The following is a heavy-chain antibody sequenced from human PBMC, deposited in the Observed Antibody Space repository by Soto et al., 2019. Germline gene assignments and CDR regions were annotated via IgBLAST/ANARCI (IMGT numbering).Heavy chain of an antibody. D-gene: IGHD1-26*01. V-gene: IGHV1-2*04. CDR3: ARVGNSGNYYAAFDI. Sequence: ASVKVSCKASGYTFTDNYMHWVRQAPGQGLEWMGWINPNSGGTRYVQNFQGWVTMTRDTSISTAYMELSRLRSDDTAVYYCARVGNSGNYYAAFDIRGQGTMVTV. J-gene: IGHJ3*02. CDR1: GYTFTDNY. CDR2: INPNSGGT.